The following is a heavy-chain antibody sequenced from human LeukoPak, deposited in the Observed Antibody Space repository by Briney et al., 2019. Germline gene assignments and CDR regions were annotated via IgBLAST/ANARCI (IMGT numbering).Heavy chain of an antibody. CDR2: IYVTGGYI. V-gene: IGHV3-21*01. D-gene: IGHD3-10*01. J-gene: IGHJ4*02. CDR3: AREFNTVGNFDY. CDR1: GFTFSSFS. Sequence: GGSLRLSCATSGFTFSSFSMRWVRQAPGKGLEWVASIYVTGGYINYADSVKGRVTISRDNAKNSVYLQMSSLRAEDTAVYYCAREFNTVGNFDYWGQGTLVTVSS.